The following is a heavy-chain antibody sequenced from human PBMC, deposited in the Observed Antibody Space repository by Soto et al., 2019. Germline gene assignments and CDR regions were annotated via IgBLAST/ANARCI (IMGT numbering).Heavy chain of an antibody. CDR1: GGSISSSSYY. CDR2: IYYSGST. V-gene: IGHV4-39*07. J-gene: IGHJ4*02. D-gene: IGHD1-26*01. CDR3: ARGGSTPVPHSGSYVDY. Sequence: SETLSLTCTVSGGSISSSSYYWGWIRQPPGKGLEWIGSIYYSGSTHYNPSLKSRVTISVDTSKNQFSLKLSSVTAADTAVDYWARGGSTPVPHSGSYVDYWGQGTLVNVPS.